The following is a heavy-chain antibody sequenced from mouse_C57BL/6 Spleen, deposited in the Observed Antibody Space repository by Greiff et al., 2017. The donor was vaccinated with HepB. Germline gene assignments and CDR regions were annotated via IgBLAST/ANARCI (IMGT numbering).Heavy chain of an antibody. Sequence: EGKLVESGGGLVKPGGSLKLSCAASGFTFSSYAMSWVRQTPEKRLEWVATISDGGSYTYYPDNVKGRFTISRDNAKNNLYLQMSHLKSEDTAMYYCARDRGGLGKYFDYWGQGTTLTVSS. CDR1: GFTFSSYA. V-gene: IGHV5-4*01. J-gene: IGHJ2*01. D-gene: IGHD2-2*01. CDR3: ARDRGGLGKYFDY. CDR2: ISDGGSYT.